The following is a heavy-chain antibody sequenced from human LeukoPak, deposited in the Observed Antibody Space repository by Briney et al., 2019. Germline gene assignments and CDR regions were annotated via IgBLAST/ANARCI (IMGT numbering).Heavy chain of an antibody. CDR1: GGSISSYY. CDR3: ARRGLATIFDAFDM. D-gene: IGHD5-24*01. V-gene: IGHV4-59*08. CDR2: IYYSGST. J-gene: IGHJ3*02. Sequence: SETLSLTCIISGGSISSYYWSWIRQPPGKGLEWIGYIYYSGSTNYSPSLESRATMSVDTSKNQFSLKLSSVTAADTAVYYCARRGLATIFDAFDMWGQGTMVTVSS.